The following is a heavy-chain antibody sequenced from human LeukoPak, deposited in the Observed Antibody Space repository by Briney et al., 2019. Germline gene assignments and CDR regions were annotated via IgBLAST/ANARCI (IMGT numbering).Heavy chain of an antibody. Sequence: GASVKVSCKASGYTFTSYYMHWVRQAPGQGLEWMGIINPSGGSTSYAQKFQDRITMSRDTSTSTVYMELSSLRSEDTAFYYCATDHSMANTAWWFDPWGQGTLVTVSS. D-gene: IGHD5-24*01. CDR1: GYTFTSYY. V-gene: IGHV1-46*03. J-gene: IGHJ5*02. CDR3: ATDHSMANTAWWFDP. CDR2: INPSGGST.